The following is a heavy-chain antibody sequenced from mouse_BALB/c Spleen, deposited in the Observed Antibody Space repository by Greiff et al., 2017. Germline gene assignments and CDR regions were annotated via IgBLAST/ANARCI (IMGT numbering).Heavy chain of an antibody. CDR2: ISSGGSYT. J-gene: IGHJ4*01. CDR1: GFTFSSYA. D-gene: IGHD2-14*01. Sequence: EVKVVESGGGLVKPGGSLKLSCAASGFTFSSYAMSWVRQSPEKRLEWVAEISSGGSYTYYPDTVTGRFTISRDNAKNTLYLEMSSLRSEDTAMYYCARDRGYDDAMDYWGQGTSVTVSS. CDR3: ARDRGYDDAMDY. V-gene: IGHV5-9-4*01.